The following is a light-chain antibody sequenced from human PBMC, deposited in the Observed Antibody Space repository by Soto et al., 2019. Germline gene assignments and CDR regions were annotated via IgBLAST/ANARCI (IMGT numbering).Light chain of an antibody. J-gene: IGKJ5*01. CDR1: QRVSSN. CDR2: GAS. V-gene: IGKV3-15*01. CDR3: QQYNNWPPIT. Sequence: EIVMTQSPAALSVTPGERATLSCRASQRVSSNLAWYQQKPGQAPRLLIYGASTRATGIPARFSGSGSGTEFTLTISSLQSEDFAVYYCQQYNNWPPITFGQGTRLEIK.